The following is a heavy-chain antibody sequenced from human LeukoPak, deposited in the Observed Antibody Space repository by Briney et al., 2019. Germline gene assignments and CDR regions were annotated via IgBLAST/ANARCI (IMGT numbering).Heavy chain of an antibody. CDR2: INHSGST. V-gene: IGHV4-34*01. CDR1: GGSFSGYY. Sequence: SETLSLTCAVYGGSFSGYYWSWIRKPPGKGLEWIGEINHSGSTNYNPSLKSRVTISVDTSKNQFSLKLSSVTAADTAVYYCARAKSKRGSYGDRSDYWGQGTLVTVSS. CDR3: ARAKSKRGSYGDRSDY. J-gene: IGHJ4*02. D-gene: IGHD4-17*01.